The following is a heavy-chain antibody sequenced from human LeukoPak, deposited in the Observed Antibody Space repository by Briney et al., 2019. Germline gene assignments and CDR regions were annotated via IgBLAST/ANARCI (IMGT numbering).Heavy chain of an antibody. CDR2: IWYDGSNN. Sequence: GGSLRLSCAASGFTFSSYGMHWVRQAPGKGLEWAAVIWYDGSNNYYADSVKGRFPIHSDHPKNPLPLHMNSLRAAATAVYYCARDWSIDAFDIWGQGTTVTVSS. CDR3: ARDWSIDAFDI. CDR1: GFTFSSYG. V-gene: IGHV3-33*01. J-gene: IGHJ3*02.